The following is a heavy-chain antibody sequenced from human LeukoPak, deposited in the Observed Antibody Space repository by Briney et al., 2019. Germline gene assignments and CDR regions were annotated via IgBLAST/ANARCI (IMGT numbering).Heavy chain of an antibody. D-gene: IGHD6-13*01. J-gene: IGHJ4*02. CDR1: GYTFTSYN. Sequence: ASVKVSCKASGYTFTSYNINWVRQAPGQGLEWMGWISSYNGKTNYAQKLQGRVTMTTDTSTSTAYMELRSLRSDDAAVYYCARQLVPYYFGYWGQGTLVTVSS. CDR3: ARQLVPYYFGY. V-gene: IGHV1-18*01. CDR2: ISSYNGKT.